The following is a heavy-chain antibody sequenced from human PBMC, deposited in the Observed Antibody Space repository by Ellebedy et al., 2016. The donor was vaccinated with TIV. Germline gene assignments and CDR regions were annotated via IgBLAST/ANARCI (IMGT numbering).Heavy chain of an antibody. CDR3: AREGYDILTGYNSGMDV. CDR1: GGSFSGYY. J-gene: IGHJ6*02. Sequence: SETLSLTCAVYGGSFSGYYWSWIRQPPGKGLELIGEVNHSGSTNYTPSLKSRVTVSVDTSKNQFSLSVTSVTAADTAVYYCAREGYDILTGYNSGMDVWGQGTTVTVSS. V-gene: IGHV4-34*01. CDR2: VNHSGST. D-gene: IGHD3-9*01.